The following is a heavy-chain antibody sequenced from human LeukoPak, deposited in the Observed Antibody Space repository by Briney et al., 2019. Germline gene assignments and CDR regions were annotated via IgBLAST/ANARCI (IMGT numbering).Heavy chain of an antibody. Sequence: PGGSLRLSCAASGFTFSSNGMHWVRQAPGKGLEWVALIWCDGSKTYYADSVKGRFTISRDNSKNTLSLQMNSLRAEDTAVYYCARLMGSYLDYWGQGTLVTVSS. J-gene: IGHJ4*02. CDR1: GFTFSSNG. CDR3: ARLMGSYLDY. CDR2: IWCDGSKT. D-gene: IGHD3-10*01. V-gene: IGHV3-33*01.